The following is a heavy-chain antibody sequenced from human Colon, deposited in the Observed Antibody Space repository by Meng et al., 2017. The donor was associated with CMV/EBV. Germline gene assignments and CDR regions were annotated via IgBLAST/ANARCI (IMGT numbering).Heavy chain of an antibody. J-gene: IGHJ5*02. CDR3: TTDGVIPAASTYNWFDP. D-gene: IGHD2-2*01. V-gene: IGHV3-15*01. CDR2: IRSKTDGGTT. CDR1: FSKAW. Sequence: FSKAWMNWVSQAPGKGLEWVGRIRSKTDGGTTDYAAPVKGRFTISRDDSKNTLSLQMNSLRTEDTALYYCTTDGVIPAASTYNWFDPWGQGTLVTVSS.